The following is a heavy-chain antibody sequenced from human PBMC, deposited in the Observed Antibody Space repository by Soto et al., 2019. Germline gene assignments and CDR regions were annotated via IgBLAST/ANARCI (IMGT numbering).Heavy chain of an antibody. J-gene: IGHJ4*02. Sequence: QVQLQESGPGLVKPSQTLSLTCTVSGGSISSGGYYWSWIRQHPGKGLEWIGYIDYSGSTYYNPSLKRGVNISVDTSKKQFSLKLSSVTAADTAVYYCARDWGRDGCFDYWGQGTLVTVSS. CDR1: GGSISSGGYY. V-gene: IGHV4-31*03. CDR2: IDYSGST. D-gene: IGHD3-16*01. CDR3: ARDWGRDGCFDY.